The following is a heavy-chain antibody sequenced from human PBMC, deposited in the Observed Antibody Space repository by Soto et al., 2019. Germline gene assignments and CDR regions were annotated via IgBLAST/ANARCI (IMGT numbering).Heavy chain of an antibody. D-gene: IGHD2-8*01. CDR2: ISGSGGST. J-gene: IGHJ6*02. Sequence: PGGSLRLSCAASGFTFSSYAMSWVRQAPGKGLEWVSAISGSGGSTYYADSVKGRFTISRDNSKNTLYLQMNSLRAEDTAVYYCAKDNPHCTNGVCNGGSPRYGMDVWGQGTTVTVSS. V-gene: IGHV3-23*01. CDR1: GFTFSSYA. CDR3: AKDNPHCTNGVCNGGSPRYGMDV.